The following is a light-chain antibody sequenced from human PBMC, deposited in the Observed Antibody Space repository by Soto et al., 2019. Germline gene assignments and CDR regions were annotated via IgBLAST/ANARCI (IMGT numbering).Light chain of an antibody. CDR3: QSYDCSLSGYV. CDR2: GST. CDR1: GSNIGAPYD. Sequence: QSVLTQPPSLSGAPGQRVTISCTGSGSNIGAPYDVHWYQHLPGTAPKLLIYGSTNRPSGVPGRFSGSKSGTSASLAITGLQAEDEADYYCQSYDCSLSGYVFGAGTKVTVL. J-gene: IGLJ1*01. V-gene: IGLV1-40*01.